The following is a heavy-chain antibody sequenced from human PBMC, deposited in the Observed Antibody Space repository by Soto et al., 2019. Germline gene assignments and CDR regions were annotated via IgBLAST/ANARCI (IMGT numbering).Heavy chain of an antibody. Sequence: QVQLQESGPGLVKPSQTLSLTCSVSGDYIHVGGYYWTWSRQRPGKGLEWMGYIYYTGKTYYNPSLESRLTMSVDRSKNQFSLRLTSVTAADTAVYFCGRDLTSNANCIDPWGQGTLVTVSS. CDR2: IYYTGKT. V-gene: IGHV4-30-4*01. CDR3: GRDLTSNANCIDP. J-gene: IGHJ5*02. CDR1: GDYIHVGGYY. D-gene: IGHD2-2*01.